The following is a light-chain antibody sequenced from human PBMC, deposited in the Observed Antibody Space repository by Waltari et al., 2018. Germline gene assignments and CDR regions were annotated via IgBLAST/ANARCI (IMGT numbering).Light chain of an antibody. CDR2: ANT. J-gene: IGLJ1*01. CDR1: SSNIGAGYD. CDR3: QSHDSSHYV. Sequence: QSVLTQPPPVSGAPGQRVTISCTGSSSNIGAGYDVHWYQQLPGTAPKLLIYANTNRPSGVPDRFSGSKSGTSASLAITGLQAEDEADYYCQSHDSSHYVFGTGTKVTVL. V-gene: IGLV1-40*01.